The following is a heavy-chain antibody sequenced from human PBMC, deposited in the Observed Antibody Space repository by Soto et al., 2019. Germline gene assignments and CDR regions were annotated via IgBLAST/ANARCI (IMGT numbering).Heavy chain of an antibody. D-gene: IGHD3-16*01. CDR3: AKDRGGNYYYMDV. CDR2: ISWNSGSI. CDR1: GFTFDDYA. V-gene: IGHV3-9*01. J-gene: IGHJ6*03. Sequence: GGSLRLSCAASGFTFDDYAMHWVRQAPGKGLEWVSGISWNSGSIGYADSVKGRFTISRDNAKNSLYLQMNSLRAEDTALYYCAKDRGGNYYYMDVWGKGTTVTVSS.